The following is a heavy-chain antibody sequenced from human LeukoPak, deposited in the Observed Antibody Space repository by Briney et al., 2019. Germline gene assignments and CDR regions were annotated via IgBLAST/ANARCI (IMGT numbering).Heavy chain of an antibody. CDR1: GGSINRSSRDY. CDR3: ARHVPPTIFFNWFDP. D-gene: IGHD3-3*01. CDR2: IFYSGST. J-gene: IGHJ5*02. Sequence: PSETLSLTCTVSGGSINRSSRDYWGWIRQPPGKGLEWIGSIFYSGSTYYNPSLKSRVTISVDTSNNQFSLKLTSVTAADTAVYYCARHVPPTIFFNWFDPWGQGTLGTVSS. V-gene: IGHV4-39*01.